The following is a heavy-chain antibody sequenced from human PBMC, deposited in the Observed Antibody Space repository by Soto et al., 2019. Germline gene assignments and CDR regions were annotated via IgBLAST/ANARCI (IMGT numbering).Heavy chain of an antibody. CDR3: ARGSQNFWMREDAFDI. CDR2: IHSSSRYI. D-gene: IGHD3-3*01. CDR1: GFSFSTYS. J-gene: IGHJ3*02. V-gene: IGHV3-21*01. Sequence: EVPLVESGGCQVKPGGSLRLSCAASGFSFSTYSMNWVRQAPGKGLEWVSSIHSSSRYIYYADSVKGRFTISRDNAKNSLFLQMSRLRAEDTAVYYCARGSQNFWMREDAFDIWGQGAMVSVSS.